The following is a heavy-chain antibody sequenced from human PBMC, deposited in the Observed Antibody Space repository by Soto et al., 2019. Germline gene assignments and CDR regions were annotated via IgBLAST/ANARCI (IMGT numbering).Heavy chain of an antibody. D-gene: IGHD1-1*01. CDR1: GGSFRTYT. V-gene: IGHV1-69*01. Sequence: QVQLVQSGAEVKKPGSSVRVSCKASGGSFRTYTTSWVRQAPGQGLEWMGGIIPIFGTVNYAQKFQGRVTITADESTSTAYMELRNLRSEDTAVYYCTRDRGGTRLYYAMRVWGQGTTVTVSS. J-gene: IGHJ6*02. CDR2: IIPIFGTV. CDR3: TRDRGGTRLYYAMRV.